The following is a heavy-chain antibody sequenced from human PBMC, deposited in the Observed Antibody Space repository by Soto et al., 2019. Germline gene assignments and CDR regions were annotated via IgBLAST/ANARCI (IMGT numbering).Heavy chain of an antibody. V-gene: IGHV3-48*01. CDR1: GFTFSSYT. D-gene: IGHD2-15*01. Sequence: GGFQRFSYAASGFTFSSYTMNWVRQAPKKGLEWVSYITTSRSSAYYADSVKGRFTISRDTSQNSLYLQMNSLRAEDTALYYWRRDKILSFDYWGQGTLVPVSS. CDR3: RRDKILSFDY. J-gene: IGHJ4*02. CDR2: ITTSRSSA.